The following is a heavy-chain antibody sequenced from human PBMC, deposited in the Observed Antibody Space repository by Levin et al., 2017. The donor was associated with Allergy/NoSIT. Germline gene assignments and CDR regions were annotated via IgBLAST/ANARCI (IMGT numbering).Heavy chain of an antibody. J-gene: IGHJ5*02. D-gene: IGHD2-21*02. CDR1: GGSMSSKTYY. CDR3: ARPYCGGDCYRP. Sequence: PSETLSLTCTVSGGSMSSKTYYWVWIRQPPGKGLEWIGSIYNSGSTYYNPSLESRVTISVDTSKNQFSLRLNSVTAADTAVYYCARPYCGGDCYRPWGQGILVTVSS. CDR2: IYNSGST. V-gene: IGHV4-39*01.